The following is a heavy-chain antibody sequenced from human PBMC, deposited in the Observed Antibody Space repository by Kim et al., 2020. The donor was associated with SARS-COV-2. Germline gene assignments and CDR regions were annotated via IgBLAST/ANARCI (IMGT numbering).Heavy chain of an antibody. CDR2: ITHSGST. V-gene: IGHV4-34*01. CDR1: GGSFSGHS. D-gene: IGHD2-2*01. Sequence: SETLSLTCAVYGGSFSGHSWSWIRQPPGKGLEWIGEITHSGSTKYNLSLKSRLTISIDMSKNQFSLKLTSVTAADTGLYYCTRGRVGVVPAPVLGLGPYYDYFILDVWGHGTTVIVSS. CDR3: TRGRVGVVPAPVLGLGPYYDYFILDV. J-gene: IGHJ6*02.